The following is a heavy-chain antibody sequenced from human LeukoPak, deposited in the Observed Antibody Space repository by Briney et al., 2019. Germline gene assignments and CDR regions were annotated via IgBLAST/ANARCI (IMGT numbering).Heavy chain of an antibody. CDR3: AISSSYNYFDY. Sequence: PGGSLRLSCAASGFSFSSYNINWVRQAPGKGLEWVSYISRGSTTIYYADSLKGRFTISRDNAKNSLYLEMNSLRAEDTAVYYCAISSSYNYFDYWGQGTLVTV. D-gene: IGHD2-15*01. CDR1: GFSFSSYN. J-gene: IGHJ4*02. CDR2: ISRGSTTI. V-gene: IGHV3-48*01.